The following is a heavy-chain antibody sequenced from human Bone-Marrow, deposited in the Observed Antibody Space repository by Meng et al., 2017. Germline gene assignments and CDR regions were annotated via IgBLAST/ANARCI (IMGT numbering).Heavy chain of an antibody. CDR2: IRSKAYGGTT. V-gene: IGHV3-49*04. CDR1: GFTFGDYA. D-gene: IGHD3-9*01. J-gene: IGHJ6*02. Sequence: GESLKISCTASGFTFGDYAMSWVRQAPGKGLEWVGFIRSKAYGGTTEYAASVKGRFTISRDNAKNSLYLQMNSLRAEDTAVYYCARDSAPNYDILTGDMDYGMDVWGQGTTVTVSS. CDR3: ARDSAPNYDILTGDMDYGMDV.